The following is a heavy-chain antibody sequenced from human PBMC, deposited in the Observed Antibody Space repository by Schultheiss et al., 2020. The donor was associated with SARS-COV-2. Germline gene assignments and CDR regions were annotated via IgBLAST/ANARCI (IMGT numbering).Heavy chain of an antibody. D-gene: IGHD3-10*01. J-gene: IGHJ4*02. V-gene: IGHV4-59*12. CDR3: ARELASSGSYYNGYFDY. Sequence: SETLSLTCTVSGGSISSYYWSWIRQPPGKGLEWIGYIYYSGSTYYNPSLKSRVTISVDTSKNQFSLKLSSVTAADTAVYYCARELASSGSYYNGYFDYWGQGTLVTVSS. CDR1: GGSISSYY. CDR2: IYYSGST.